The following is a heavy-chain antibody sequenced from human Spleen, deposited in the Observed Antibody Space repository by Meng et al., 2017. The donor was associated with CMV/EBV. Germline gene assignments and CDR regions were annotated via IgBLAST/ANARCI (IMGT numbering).Heavy chain of an antibody. CDR2: INHSGST. Sequence: SETLSLTCAVYGGSFSGYYWSWIRQPPGKGLEWIGEINHSGSTNYNPSLKSRVTISVDTSKNQFSLKLSSVTAADTAVYYCAADIVVVPATHGGYYYYGMDVWGQGTTVTVSS. CDR3: AADIVVVPATHGGYYYYGMDV. D-gene: IGHD2-2*01. V-gene: IGHV4-34*01. J-gene: IGHJ6*02. CDR1: GGSFSGYY.